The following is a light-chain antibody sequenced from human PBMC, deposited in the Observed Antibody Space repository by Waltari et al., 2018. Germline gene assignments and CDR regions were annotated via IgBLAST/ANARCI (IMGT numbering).Light chain of an antibody. Sequence: QSVLTQPPSVSAAPGQRVTISCSGGSSNIGNNYVTGYRQFPGTAPKLLIYENSERPSGIPGRFSASKSGTSATLDITGLQAGDEADYYCGTWDSSLSGAVFGGGTHLTVL. J-gene: IGLJ7*01. CDR3: GTWDSSLSGAV. CDR1: SSNIGNNY. CDR2: ENS. V-gene: IGLV1-51*02.